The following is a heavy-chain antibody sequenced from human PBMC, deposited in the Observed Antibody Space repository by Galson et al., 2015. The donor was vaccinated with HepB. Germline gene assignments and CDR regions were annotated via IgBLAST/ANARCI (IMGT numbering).Heavy chain of an antibody. Sequence: SLRLSCAASGFTVSSNYMSWVRQAPGKGLEWVSVIYSGGSTYYADSVKGRFTISRDNSKNTLYLQMNSLRAEDTAVYYCARDPDCSSTSCFPYYYYMDLWGEGTTVTVSS. V-gene: IGHV3-66*01. CDR2: IYSGGST. CDR3: ARDPDCSSTSCFPYYYYMDL. CDR1: GFTVSSNY. D-gene: IGHD2-2*01. J-gene: IGHJ6*03.